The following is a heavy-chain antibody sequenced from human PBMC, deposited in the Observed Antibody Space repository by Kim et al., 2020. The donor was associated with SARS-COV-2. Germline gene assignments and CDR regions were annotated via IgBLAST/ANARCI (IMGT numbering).Heavy chain of an antibody. CDR2: ISGSGGST. D-gene: IGHD6-13*01. Sequence: GGSLRLSCAASGFTFSSYAMSWVRQAPGKGLEWVSAISGSGGSTYYADSVKGRFTISRDNSKNTLYLQMNSLRAEDTAVYYCAKDLYGSSWSPDAFDIWGQRTMVTVSS. V-gene: IGHV3-23*01. J-gene: IGHJ3*02. CDR3: AKDLYGSSWSPDAFDI. CDR1: GFTFSSYA.